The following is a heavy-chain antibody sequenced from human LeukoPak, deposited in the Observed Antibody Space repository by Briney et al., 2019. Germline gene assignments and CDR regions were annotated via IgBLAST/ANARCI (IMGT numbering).Heavy chain of an antibody. CDR1: GFTFSSYD. V-gene: IGHV3-13*01. CDR3: ARGFRSVTTWGYFDY. J-gene: IGHJ4*02. Sequence: GGSLRLSCAASGFTFSSYDMHWVRQATGKGLEWVSAIDTAGNTYYLGSVEGRFTISRDNSRNTLYLQMNSLRVDDTAVYYCARGFRSVTTWGYFDYWGQGALVTVSS. CDR2: IDTAGNT. D-gene: IGHD4-17*01.